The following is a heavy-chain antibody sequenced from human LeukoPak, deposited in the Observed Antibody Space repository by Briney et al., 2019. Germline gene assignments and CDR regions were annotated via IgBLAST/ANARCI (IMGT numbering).Heavy chain of an antibody. CDR3: ARGGIPSIAARLDWFDP. J-gene: IGHJ5*02. CDR2: ISSSSSYI. Sequence: GGSLRLSCAASGFTFSSYSMNWVRQAPGKGLEWVSSISSSSSYIYYADSVKGRFTISRDNAKNSLYLQMNSLRAEDTAVYYCARGGIPSIAARLDWFDPWGQGTLVTVSS. V-gene: IGHV3-21*01. CDR1: GFTFSSYS. D-gene: IGHD6-6*01.